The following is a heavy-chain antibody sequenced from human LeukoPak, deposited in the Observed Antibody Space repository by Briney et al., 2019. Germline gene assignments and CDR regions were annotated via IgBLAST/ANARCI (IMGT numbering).Heavy chain of an antibody. Sequence: AAAVKVLCAAPGCAVTSYGVGWGRQGPVQGLEWMGWISAYNGNTNYAQKLQGRVTMTTDTSTSTAYMELRSLRSDDTAVYYCARLPYYDILTGYYDWFDPWGQGTLVTVSS. V-gene: IGHV1-18*01. J-gene: IGHJ5*02. CDR3: ARLPYYDILTGYYDWFDP. D-gene: IGHD3-9*01. CDR1: GCAVTSYG. CDR2: ISAYNGNT.